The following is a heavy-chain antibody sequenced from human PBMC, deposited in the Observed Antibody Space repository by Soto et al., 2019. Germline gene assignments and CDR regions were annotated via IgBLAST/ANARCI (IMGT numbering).Heavy chain of an antibody. D-gene: IGHD3-9*01. J-gene: IGHJ4*02. CDR3: ATNVLRYFDWLLPFDY. Sequence: ALVKVSCKVSGYTLTELSMHWVRQAPGKGLEWMGGFDPEDGETIYAQKFQGRVTMTEDTSTDTAYMELSSLRSEDTAVYYCATNVLRYFDWLLPFDYWGQGTLVTVSS. CDR2: FDPEDGET. V-gene: IGHV1-24*01. CDR1: GYTLTELS.